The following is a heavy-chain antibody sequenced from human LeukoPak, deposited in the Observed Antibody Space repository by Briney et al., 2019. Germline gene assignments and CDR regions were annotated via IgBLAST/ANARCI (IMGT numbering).Heavy chain of an antibody. CDR1: GFTFSSYG. V-gene: IGHV3-30*18. Sequence: PGGSLRLSCAASGFTFSSYGMHWVRQAPGKGLEWVAVISYDGSNKYYADSVKGRFTISRDNSKNTLYLQMNSLRAEDTAMYYCAKSPRGRLLLFDYWGQGTLVTVSS. J-gene: IGHJ4*02. D-gene: IGHD3-22*01. CDR3: AKSPRGRLLLFDY. CDR2: ISYDGSNK.